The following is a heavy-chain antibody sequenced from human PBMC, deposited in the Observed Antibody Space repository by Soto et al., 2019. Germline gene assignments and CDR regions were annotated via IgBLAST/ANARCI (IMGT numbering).Heavy chain of an antibody. V-gene: IGHV4-59*01. Sequence: SETLSLTCTVSGGSISSYYWSWIRQPPGKGLEWIGYIYYSGSTNYNPSLKSRVTISVDTSKNQFSLKLSSVTAADTAVYYCARVGGSCPGCVDYWGQGTLVTVSS. D-gene: IGHD2-15*01. CDR3: ARVGGSCPGCVDY. J-gene: IGHJ4*02. CDR2: IYYSGST. CDR1: GGSISSYY.